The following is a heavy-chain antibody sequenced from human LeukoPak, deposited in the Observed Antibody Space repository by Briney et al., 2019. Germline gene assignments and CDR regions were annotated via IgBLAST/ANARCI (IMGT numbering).Heavy chain of an antibody. V-gene: IGHV3-9*01. Sequence: PGGSLRLSCAASGFTFDDYAMHWVQQAPGKGLEWVSGISWYSGSIGHADSVKGRFTISRDNAKNSLYLQMNSLRAEDTALYYCAKEDIVVVPAAIRRRGMDVWGQGTTVTVSS. CDR2: ISWYSGSI. D-gene: IGHD2-2*02. CDR3: AKEDIVVVPAAIRRRGMDV. CDR1: GFTFDDYA. J-gene: IGHJ6*02.